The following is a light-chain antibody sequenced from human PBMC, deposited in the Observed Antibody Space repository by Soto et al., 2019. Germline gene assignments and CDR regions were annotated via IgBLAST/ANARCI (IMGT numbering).Light chain of an antibody. CDR1: QSISRTY. CDR2: GAS. Sequence: ETVLTQSPGTLSLSPGERATLSCRASQSISRTYLAWYQQKPGQAPRLLIYGASSRATGIPDRFSGSGSGTDFTLTISRLEPEDFAVYYCQQYGSSSWTFGQGTKVDIK. J-gene: IGKJ1*01. V-gene: IGKV3-20*01. CDR3: QQYGSSSWT.